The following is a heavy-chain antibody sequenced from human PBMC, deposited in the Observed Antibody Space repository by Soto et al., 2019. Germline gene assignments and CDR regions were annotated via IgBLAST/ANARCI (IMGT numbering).Heavy chain of an antibody. CDR3: ARDTPAVAGLFYSYYGMDV. Sequence: QVQLVQSGAEVKKPGASVKVSCKASGYTFTSYGISWVRQAPGQGLEWMGWISAYNGNANYAQKLQGRVTMTTDTSTSTAYMELRSLRSDDTAVYYCARDTPAVAGLFYSYYGMDVWGQGTTVTVSS. J-gene: IGHJ6*02. CDR2: ISAYNGNA. V-gene: IGHV1-18*04. CDR1: GYTFTSYG. D-gene: IGHD6-19*01.